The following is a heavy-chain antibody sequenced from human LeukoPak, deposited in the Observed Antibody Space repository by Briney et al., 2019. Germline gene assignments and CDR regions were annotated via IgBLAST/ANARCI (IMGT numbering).Heavy chain of an antibody. CDR2: ISGSGGST. Sequence: GGSLRLSCAASGFTFSSYAMSWVRQAPGKGLEWVSAISGSGGSTYYADSVKGRFTISRDSSKNTLYLQMNSLRAEDTAVYYCAKGYGAGFGSGTTNYYYYGMDVWGQGTTVTVSS. J-gene: IGHJ6*02. V-gene: IGHV3-23*01. D-gene: IGHD3-10*01. CDR3: AKGYGAGFGSGTTNYYYYGMDV. CDR1: GFTFSSYA.